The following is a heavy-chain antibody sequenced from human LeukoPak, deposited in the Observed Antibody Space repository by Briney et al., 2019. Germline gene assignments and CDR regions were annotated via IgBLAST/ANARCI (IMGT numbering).Heavy chain of an antibody. CDR1: GGSISSYY. CDR2: IYYSGST. D-gene: IGHD3-16*01. J-gene: IGHJ4*02. V-gene: IGHV4-59*01. Sequence: SETLSLTCTVSGGSISSYYWSWIRQPPGKGLEWIGYIYYSGSTKYNPSLKSRVTMSVDTSKNQVSLKLSSVTAADTAVYYCARSGGGWDYFDNWGQGTLVIASS. CDR3: ARSGGGWDYFDN.